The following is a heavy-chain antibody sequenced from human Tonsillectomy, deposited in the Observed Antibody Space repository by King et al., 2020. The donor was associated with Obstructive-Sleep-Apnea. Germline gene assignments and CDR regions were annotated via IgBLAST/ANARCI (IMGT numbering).Heavy chain of an antibody. CDR2: IYYDGSNK. V-gene: IGHV3-33*03. J-gene: IGHJ4*02. CDR3: VGYYFDY. Sequence: VQLVESGGGVVQPGRSLRLSCVASGFTFRDYGMHWVRQAPGKGLEWLAMIYYDGSNKDYADSVQGRYTISRDNSKNTLYLQMNSLRVEDTALYFCVGYYFDYWGQGTLVTVSS. D-gene: IGHD6-25*01. CDR1: GFTFRDYG.